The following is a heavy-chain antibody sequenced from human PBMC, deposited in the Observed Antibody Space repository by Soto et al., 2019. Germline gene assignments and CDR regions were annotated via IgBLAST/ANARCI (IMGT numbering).Heavy chain of an antibody. D-gene: IGHD3-22*01. J-gene: IGHJ4*02. Sequence: QVQLVQSGAEVKKPGASVKVSCKASGYTFTSYDINWVRQATGHGREWMGWMNPNSGNTGYAQKFQGRVTMTRNTSISTAYMELSSLRSEDTAVYYCARAHYYDSSGYYPNFDYWGQGTLVTVSS. CDR3: ARAHYYDSSGYYPNFDY. CDR2: MNPNSGNT. V-gene: IGHV1-8*01. CDR1: GYTFTSYD.